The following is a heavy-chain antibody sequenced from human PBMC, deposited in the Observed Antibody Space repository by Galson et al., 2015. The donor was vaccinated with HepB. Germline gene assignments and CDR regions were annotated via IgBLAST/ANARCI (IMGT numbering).Heavy chain of an antibody. CDR2: INPNSGGA. V-gene: IGHV1-2*04. CDR1: GYTFTGYY. D-gene: IGHD2-15*01. CDR3: ASGPVVVAAGVGAFDI. J-gene: IGHJ3*02. Sequence: SVKVSCKASGYTFTGYYMHWVRQAPGQGLEWMGWINPNSGGANYVQKFQGWVTMTRDTSIRTAYMELSRLRSDDTAVYYCASGPVVVAAGVGAFDIWGQGTMITVSS.